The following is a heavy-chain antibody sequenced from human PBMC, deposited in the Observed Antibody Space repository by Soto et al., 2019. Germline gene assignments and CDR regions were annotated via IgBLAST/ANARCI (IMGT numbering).Heavy chain of an antibody. J-gene: IGHJ4*02. D-gene: IGHD1-20*01. CDR1: GYTFTSYA. CDR3: ATDTPPYYNWTPRFDC. V-gene: IGHV1-3*01. CDR2: INAGNGNT. Sequence: ASVKVSCKASGYTFTSYAMHWVRQAPGQRLEWMGWINAGNGNTKYSQKFQGRVTITRDTSASTAYMELSSLRSEDTAVYYCATDTPPYYNWTPRFDCWGKGTLFTVPS.